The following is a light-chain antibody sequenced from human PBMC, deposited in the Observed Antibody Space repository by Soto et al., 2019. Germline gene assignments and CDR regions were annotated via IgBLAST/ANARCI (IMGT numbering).Light chain of an antibody. CDR3: QQYGSSGT. V-gene: IGKV3-20*01. CDR2: GAS. CDR1: QSVSNNY. J-gene: IGKJ1*01. Sequence: EIVLTQSPGTLSLSQGERATLSCRASQSVSNNYLAWYQQKPGQAPRLLIYGASNRATGIPDRFSGGGSGTDFTLTISRLEPEDFAVYYCQQYGSSGTFGQGTKV.